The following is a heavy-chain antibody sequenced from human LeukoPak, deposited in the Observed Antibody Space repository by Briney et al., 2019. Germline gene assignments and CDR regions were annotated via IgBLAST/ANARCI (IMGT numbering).Heavy chain of an antibody. CDR3: AKDRGSLGTYFDY. V-gene: IGHV3-33*06. CDR2: IWYDGSNK. D-gene: IGHD1-26*01. J-gene: IGHJ4*02. Sequence: GGSLRLSCAASGFTFSSYGMHWVRQAPGKGLEWVAVIWYDGSNKYYADSVKGRFTISRDNSKNTLYLQMSSLRAVDTAVYYCAKDRGSLGTYFDYWGQGTLVTVSS. CDR1: GFTFSSYG.